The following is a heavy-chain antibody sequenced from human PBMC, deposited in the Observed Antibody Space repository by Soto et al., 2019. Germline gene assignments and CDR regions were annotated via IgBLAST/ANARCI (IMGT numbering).Heavy chain of an antibody. V-gene: IGHV1-18*04. J-gene: IGHJ6*02. D-gene: IGHD3-10*01. CDR1: GYTFTSYG. Sequence: ASVKVSCKASGYTFTSYGISWVRQAPGQGLEWMGWISAYNGNTNYAQKLQGRVTMTTDTSTSTAYMELRSLRSDDTAVYYCARELLWFGESPLDYYYYGMDVWGQGXTVTVPS. CDR3: ARELLWFGESPLDYYYYGMDV. CDR2: ISAYNGNT.